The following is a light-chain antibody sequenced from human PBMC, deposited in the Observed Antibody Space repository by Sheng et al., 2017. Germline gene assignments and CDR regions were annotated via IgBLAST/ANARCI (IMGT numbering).Light chain of an antibody. CDR1: QSIRNN. Sequence: DIQMTQSPSSLSASVGDRVTITCRASQSIRNNLNWYQQKPGKAPYLLIYGVSNLQSGVPSRFSGSGSGTDFTLSITSLQPEDFATYYCQQSYKYPWTFGQGTKVEIK. J-gene: IGKJ1*01. CDR3: QQSYKYPWT. V-gene: IGKV1-39*01. CDR2: GVS.